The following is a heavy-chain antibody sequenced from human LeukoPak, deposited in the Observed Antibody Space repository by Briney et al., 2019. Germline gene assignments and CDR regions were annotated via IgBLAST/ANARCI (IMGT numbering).Heavy chain of an antibody. D-gene: IGHD5-24*01. CDR2: IIGDGTTT. CDR3: AKDGGYDRDGYTLHYFDY. V-gene: IGHV3-48*03. CDR1: GFTFSTYE. Sequence: PGGSLRLSCAASGFTFSTYEMNWVRQAPGKGLEWLSYIIGDGTTTQYADSVRDRFTISRDNDKNSLYLQMNSLRADDTAVYYCAKDGGYDRDGYTLHYFDYWGQGTLVTVSS. J-gene: IGHJ4*02.